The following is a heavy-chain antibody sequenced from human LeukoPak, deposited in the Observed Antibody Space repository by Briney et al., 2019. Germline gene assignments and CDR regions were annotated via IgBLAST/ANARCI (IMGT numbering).Heavy chain of an antibody. Sequence: PSEALSLTCSVSGGSISPYYWSWIRQPPGKGLEWIGYIYYSGSTNYNPSLKSRVTISVDTSKNQFSLKLSSVTAADTAVYYCARGGGISHYYYYMDVWGKGTTVTISS. CDR2: IYYSGST. CDR3: ARGGGISHYYYYMDV. V-gene: IGHV4-59*01. CDR1: GGSISPYY. D-gene: IGHD6-13*01. J-gene: IGHJ6*03.